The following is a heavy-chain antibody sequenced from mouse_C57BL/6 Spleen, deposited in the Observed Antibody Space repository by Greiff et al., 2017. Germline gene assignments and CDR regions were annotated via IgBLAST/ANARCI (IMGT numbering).Heavy chain of an antibody. CDR3: ARLDSSGYEAY. CDR1: GYTFTSYW. V-gene: IGHV1-64*01. Sequence: QVQLQQPGAELVKPGASVKLSCKASGYTFTSYWMHWVKQRPGQGLEWIGMIHPNSGSTNYNEKFKGKATLTVDKSSSTAYMQLSSLTSEDSAVYYCARLDSSGYEAYWGQGTLVTVSA. J-gene: IGHJ3*01. D-gene: IGHD3-2*01. CDR2: IHPNSGST.